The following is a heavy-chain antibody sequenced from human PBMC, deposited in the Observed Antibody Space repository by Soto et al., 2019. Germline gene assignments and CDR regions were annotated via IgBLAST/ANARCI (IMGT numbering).Heavy chain of an antibody. J-gene: IGHJ4*02. CDR2: IYYSVST. D-gene: IGHD1-1*01. CDR1: GSSISSGGYY. CDR3: ARDVGPATLYY. V-gene: IGHV4-31*03. Sequence: PSETLSLTCTVSGSSISSGGYYWSWIRQHPGKGLEWIGYIYYSVSTYYNPSLNSRVTISVDTSTTQISLKLSSVPAADTAVYDCARDVGPATLYYWGPGTLVTVSS.